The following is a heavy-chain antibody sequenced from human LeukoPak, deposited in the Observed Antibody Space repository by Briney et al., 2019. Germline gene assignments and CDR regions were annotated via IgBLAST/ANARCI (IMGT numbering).Heavy chain of an antibody. Sequence: PSQTLSLTCTVSGVSISSAGYWSWIRQYPGKGLEWIGYIYFSGSTYYNPSLKSRVTISVDTSKNHFSLELSSVTAADTAVYYCARDPPDYGDYVRAFDIWGQGTKVTVSS. J-gene: IGHJ3*02. CDR2: IYFSGST. V-gene: IGHV4-31*03. CDR3: ARDPPDYGDYVRAFDI. CDR1: GVSISSAGY. D-gene: IGHD4-17*01.